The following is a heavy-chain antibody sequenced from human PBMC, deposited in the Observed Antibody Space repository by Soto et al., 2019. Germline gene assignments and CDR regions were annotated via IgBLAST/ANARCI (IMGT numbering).Heavy chain of an antibody. Sequence: EVQLVESGGGLVKPVGSLRLSCAASGFTFSSYSMNWVRQAPGKGLEWISIITITGFIDYADSVKGRFTISRDNAKSSLYQQMNSLRAEDTDVYYCARDSREYNAYDYNWGQGTLVTVSS. J-gene: IGHJ4*02. CDR3: ARDSREYNAYDYN. D-gene: IGHD5-12*01. V-gene: IGHV3-21*02. CDR1: GFTFSSYS. CDR2: IITITGFI.